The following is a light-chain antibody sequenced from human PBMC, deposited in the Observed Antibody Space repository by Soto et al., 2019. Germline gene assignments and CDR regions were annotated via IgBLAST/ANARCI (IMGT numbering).Light chain of an antibody. J-gene: IGKJ4*01. CDR1: QTVSDNY. CDR3: QQYGGSPRVS. Sequence: EIVLTQSPGALSLSPGERATLSCRASQTVSDNYLAWYQQKPGQAPRLLIYGASTRATGIPDRFSGSESGTDFTLPISRLEPEDFAVYYCQQYGGSPRVSFGGGTKVEIK. V-gene: IGKV3-20*01. CDR2: GAS.